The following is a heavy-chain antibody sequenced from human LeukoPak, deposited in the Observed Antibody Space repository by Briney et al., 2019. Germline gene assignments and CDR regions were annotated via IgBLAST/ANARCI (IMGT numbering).Heavy chain of an antibody. CDR1: GYSFTSYW. CDR3: ARQQWLDPAGQDWFDP. Sequence: GESLKISCKGSGYSFTSYWIGWVRQMPGKGLEWMGIIYPGDSDTRYSPSFQGQVTISADKSISTAYLQWSSLKASDTAMYYCARQQWLDPAGQDWFDPWGQGTLVTVSS. D-gene: IGHD6-19*01. J-gene: IGHJ5*02. CDR2: IYPGDSDT. V-gene: IGHV5-51*01.